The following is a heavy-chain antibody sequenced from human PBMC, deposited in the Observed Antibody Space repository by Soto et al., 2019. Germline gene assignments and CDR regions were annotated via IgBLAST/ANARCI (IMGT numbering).Heavy chain of an antibody. CDR3: ARGLAIFGVADLYYYYYMDV. Sequence: SETLSLTCTVSGGSISSGGYYWSWIRQQPGKGLEWIGYINHSGSTNYNPSLKSRVTISVDTSKNQFSLKLSSVTAADTAVYYCARGLAIFGVADLYYYYYMDVWGKGTTVTVSS. V-gene: IGHV4-30-2*01. D-gene: IGHD3-3*01. CDR1: GGSISSGGYY. CDR2: INHSGST. J-gene: IGHJ6*03.